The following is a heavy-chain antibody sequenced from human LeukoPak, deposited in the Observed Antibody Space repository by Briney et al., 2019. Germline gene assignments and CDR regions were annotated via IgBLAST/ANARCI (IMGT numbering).Heavy chain of an antibody. V-gene: IGHV3-53*01. CDR3: AGGSSSSWYGSTIDY. CDR2: IYSGGST. J-gene: IGHJ4*02. CDR1: GFTVSSNY. D-gene: IGHD6-13*01. Sequence: GGSLRLSCAASGFTVSSNYMSWVRQAPGKGLEWVSVIYSGGSTYYADSVKGRFTISRDNSKNTLYLQMNNLRAEDTAVYYCAGGSSSSWYGSTIDYWGQGTLVTVSS.